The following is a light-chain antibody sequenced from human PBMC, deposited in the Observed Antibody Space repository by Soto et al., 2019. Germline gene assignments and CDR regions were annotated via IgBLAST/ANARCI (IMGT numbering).Light chain of an antibody. CDR2: GAS. Sequence: EIVMTQSPAPLSVSPGARATLSCRASQSVSSNLAWYQQKPGQAPRLLIYGASTRATGIPARFSGSGSATEFTLTISSLQPEDVAVYYCQQYNNGPPVTFGQGTKLEIK. V-gene: IGKV3-15*01. CDR1: QSVSSN. CDR3: QQYNNGPPVT. J-gene: IGKJ2*01.